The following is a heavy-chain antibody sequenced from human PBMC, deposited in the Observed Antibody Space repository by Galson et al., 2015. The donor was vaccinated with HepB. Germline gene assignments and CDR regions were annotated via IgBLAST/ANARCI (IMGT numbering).Heavy chain of an antibody. Sequence: SLRLSCAASGFTFSTYWMSWVRQAPGKGLEWVANIKQDGSETHYVDSVKGRFTISRDNAENTLYLQLNRLRDEDTAVYYCTRPLGRGVDFWGQGTLVTVS. D-gene: IGHD3-10*01. CDR1: GFTFSTYW. V-gene: IGHV3-7*01. CDR2: IKQDGSET. J-gene: IGHJ4*02. CDR3: TRPLGRGVDF.